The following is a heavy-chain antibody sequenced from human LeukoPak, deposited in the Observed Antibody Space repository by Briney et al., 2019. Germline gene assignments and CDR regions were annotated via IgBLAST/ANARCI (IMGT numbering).Heavy chain of an antibody. CDR2: ISYDGSNK. V-gene: IGHV3-30*18. D-gene: IGHD4-17*01. J-gene: IGHJ4*02. CDR1: GFTFSSYG. Sequence: GGSLRLSCAASGFTFSSYGMHWVRQAPGKGLEWVAVISYDGSNKYYADSVKGRFTISRDNSKNTLYLQMNSLRAEDTAVYYCAKDHLYGDYPWYFDYWGQGTLVTVSS. CDR3: AKDHLYGDYPWYFDY.